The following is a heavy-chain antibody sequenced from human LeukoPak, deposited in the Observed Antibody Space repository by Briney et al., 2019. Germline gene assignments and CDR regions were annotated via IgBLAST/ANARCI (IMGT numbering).Heavy chain of an antibody. CDR1: GDSITTNSYW. CDR3: ARRGIWDLQIGNWFGP. V-gene: IGHV4-39*01. J-gene: IGHJ5*02. Sequence: PSETLSLTCSISGDSITTNSYWWGWIRQSPGKGLEWIGRIYSSGNSYYNPSLKTRATISPDTSKNQYSLRLTSVTAADTAIYYCARRGIWDLQIGNWFGPWGQGILVIVSS. D-gene: IGHD3-16*01. CDR2: IYSSGNS.